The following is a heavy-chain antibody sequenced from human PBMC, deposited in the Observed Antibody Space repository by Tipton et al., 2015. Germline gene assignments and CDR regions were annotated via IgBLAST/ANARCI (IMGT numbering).Heavy chain of an antibody. J-gene: IGHJ4*02. CDR2: IRSKAYGGTT. CDR1: GFTFGDYA. V-gene: IGHV3-49*04. Sequence: SLRLSCEASGFTFGDYAMSWVRQAPGRGLEWVGFIRSKAYGGTTEYGASVKGRFIISRDDSKSIVYLQMSSLKTEDTAVYYCTPTYDNIVHFPYYFESWGRGTLVTVSS. CDR3: TPTYDNIVHFPYYFES. D-gene: IGHD2/OR15-2a*01.